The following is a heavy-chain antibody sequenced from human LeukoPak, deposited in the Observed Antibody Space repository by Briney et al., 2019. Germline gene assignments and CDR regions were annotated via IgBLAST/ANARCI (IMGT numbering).Heavy chain of an antibody. CDR2: LTSDGGST. CDR3: AKSLVRWAFDY. CDR1: GFTFSSYD. V-gene: IGHV3-23*01. D-gene: IGHD1-26*01. J-gene: IGHJ4*02. Sequence: GGSLRLSCAASGFTFSSYDMSWVRKAPGKGLEWVSSLTSDGGSTEYADSVKGRFTISRDNSKNTLYLQMNSLRAEDTALYFCAKSLVRWAFDYWGQGALVSVSS.